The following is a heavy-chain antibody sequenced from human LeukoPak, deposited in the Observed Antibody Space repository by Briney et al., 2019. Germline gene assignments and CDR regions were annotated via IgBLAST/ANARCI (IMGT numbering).Heavy chain of an antibody. V-gene: IGHV3-23*01. CDR1: GFTFSTYT. D-gene: IGHD7-27*01. CDR3: AIDPNWGTHS. Sequence: GGSLRLSCAASGFTFSTYTMYWVRHPPGKRLEWVSIIGNNGGGIHYADSVKGRFTISRDNFKNALYLQMNSLRVEDTAVYYCAIDPNWGTHSWGQGALVTVSS. J-gene: IGHJ4*02. CDR2: IGNNGGGI.